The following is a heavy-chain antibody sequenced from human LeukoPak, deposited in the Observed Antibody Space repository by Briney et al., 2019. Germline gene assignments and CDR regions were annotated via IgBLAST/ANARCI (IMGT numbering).Heavy chain of an antibody. CDR3: ATAPLPATMWNWYFDL. CDR2: IYNSGTI. Sequence: SETLSLTCTVSGGSISSGDYYWSWIRQPPGKGLEWIGYIYNSGTIYYNPSPKSRLTISVDTSRNQFSLRLRSVTAADTAVYYCATAPLPATMWNWYFDLWGRGTLVTVSS. J-gene: IGHJ2*01. CDR1: GGSISSGDYY. V-gene: IGHV4-30-4*01. D-gene: IGHD2-2*01.